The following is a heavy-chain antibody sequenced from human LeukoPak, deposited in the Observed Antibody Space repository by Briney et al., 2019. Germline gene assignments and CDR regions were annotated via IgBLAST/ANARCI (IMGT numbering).Heavy chain of an antibody. V-gene: IGHV3-21*01. CDR3: ARDTPQDTELLWFGELFPNYFDY. Sequence: GGSLRLSCAASGFTFSSYSMNWVRQAPGKGLEWVSSISSSSSYIYYADSVKGRFTISRGNAKNSLYLQMNSLRAEDTAVYYCARDTPQDTELLWFGELFPNYFDYWGQGTLVTVSS. CDR2: ISSSSSYI. CDR1: GFTFSSYS. J-gene: IGHJ4*02. D-gene: IGHD3-10*01.